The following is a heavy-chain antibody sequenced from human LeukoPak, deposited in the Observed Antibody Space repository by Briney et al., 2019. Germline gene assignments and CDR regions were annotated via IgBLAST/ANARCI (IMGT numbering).Heavy chain of an antibody. CDR3: AKDIQLST. CDR2: IYSGGNT. J-gene: IGHJ3*01. D-gene: IGHD5-24*01. CDR1: GFTVSNNY. Sequence: GGSLRLSCSASGFTVSNNYMSWVRQAPGKGLEWVSVIYSGGNTYYADSVKGRFAISRDNSKNTLYLQMNSLRAEDTAIYYCAKDIQLSTWGLGTMVTVSS. V-gene: IGHV3-66*01.